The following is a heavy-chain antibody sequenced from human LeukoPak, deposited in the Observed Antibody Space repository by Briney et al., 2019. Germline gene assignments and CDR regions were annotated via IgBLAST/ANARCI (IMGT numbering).Heavy chain of an antibody. CDR1: GFTFSSYW. V-gene: IGHV3-74*01. J-gene: IGHJ6*03. CDR2: INTDGSST. D-gene: IGHD2-21*02. CDR3: ARDTALYYMDV. Sequence: PGGSLRLSCAASGFTFSSYWMHWVRQVPGKGLVWVSHINTDGSSTTYADSVKGRFTISRDNAKNTLYLQLNSLRAEDTAVYYCARDTALYYMDVWGKGTLVTVSS.